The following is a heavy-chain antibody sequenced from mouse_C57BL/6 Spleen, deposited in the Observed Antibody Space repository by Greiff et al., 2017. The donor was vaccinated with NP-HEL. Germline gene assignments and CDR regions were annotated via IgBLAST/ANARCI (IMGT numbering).Heavy chain of an antibody. V-gene: IGHV1-64*01. CDR1: GYTFTSYW. J-gene: IGHJ2*01. CDR3: ARSNWDGAFDY. Sequence: QVQLQQPGAELVKPGASVKLSCKASGYTFTSYWMHWVKQRPGQGLEWIGMIHPNSGSTHYNEKLKRKATLTVDKSYSTAYMQLSSLTSEDSAVYYCARSNWDGAFDYWGQGTTLTVSS. D-gene: IGHD4-1*01. CDR2: IHPNSGST.